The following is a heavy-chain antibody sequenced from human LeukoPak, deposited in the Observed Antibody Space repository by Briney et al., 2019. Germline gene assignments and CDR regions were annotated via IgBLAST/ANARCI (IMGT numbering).Heavy chain of an antibody. Sequence: ASVKVSRKASGYAFTSYDINWVRQATGQGLEWMGWMNPNSGNTGYAQKFQGRVTMTRNTSISTAYMELSSLRSEDTAVYYCARAPMVRGVIVNWFDPWGQGTLVTVSS. V-gene: IGHV1-8*01. D-gene: IGHD3-10*01. CDR1: GYAFTSYD. J-gene: IGHJ5*02. CDR2: MNPNSGNT. CDR3: ARAPMVRGVIVNWFDP.